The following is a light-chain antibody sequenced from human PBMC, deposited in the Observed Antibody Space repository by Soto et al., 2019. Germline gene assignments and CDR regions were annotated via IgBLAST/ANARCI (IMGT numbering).Light chain of an antibody. V-gene: IGLV2-14*03. CDR3: QSYDISLSGAV. CDR2: GNN. Sequence: QSVLTQPASVSGSPGQSITISCTGTSGDIGSYNRVSWYQQHPGKAPKLIIYGNNNRPSGVPDRFSGSKSGTSASLAITGLQAEDEADYYCQSYDISLSGAVFGGGTQLTVL. J-gene: IGLJ7*01. CDR1: SGDIGSYNR.